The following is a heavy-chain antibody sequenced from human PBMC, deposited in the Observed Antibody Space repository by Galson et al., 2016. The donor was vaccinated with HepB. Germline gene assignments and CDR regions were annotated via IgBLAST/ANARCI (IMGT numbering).Heavy chain of an antibody. Sequence: SLRLSCAASGFTFSSYAMSWVRQAPGKGLEWVSMISGSGDSTYYADSVKGRFNISRDNSKKTLFLHMNSLRGEDTALYYCAKDLRLGELSLFHYDYWGQGHLVTVPS. J-gene: IGHJ4*02. CDR2: ISGSGDST. CDR1: GFTFSSYA. D-gene: IGHD3-16*02. V-gene: IGHV3-23*01. CDR3: AKDLRLGELSLFHYDY.